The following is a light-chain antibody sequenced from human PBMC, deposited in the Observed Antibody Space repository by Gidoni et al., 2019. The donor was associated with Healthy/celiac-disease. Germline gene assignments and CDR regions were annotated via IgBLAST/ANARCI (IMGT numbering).Light chain of an antibody. J-gene: IGKJ2*01. V-gene: IGKV3-20*01. Sequence: EIVLTQSPGTLPWSPGERATLSCRASQSVSSSYLAWYQQKPGQAPRLLIYGASSRATGIPDRFSGSGSGTDFTLTISRLEPEDFAVYYCQQYGSSLMYTFGQGTKLEIK. CDR3: QQYGSSLMYT. CDR1: QSVSSSY. CDR2: GAS.